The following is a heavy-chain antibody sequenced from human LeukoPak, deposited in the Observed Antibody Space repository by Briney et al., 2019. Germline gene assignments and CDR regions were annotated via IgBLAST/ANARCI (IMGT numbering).Heavy chain of an antibody. CDR2: IYYSGST. CDR3: AISIAVDETLDY. Sequence: SQTLSLTCTVSGGSISSGGYYWSWIRQHPGKGLEWIGYIYYSGSTYYNPSLKSRVTISVDTSKNQFSLKLSSVTAADTAVYYCAISIAVDETLDYWGQGTLVTVSS. J-gene: IGHJ4*02. D-gene: IGHD6-19*01. V-gene: IGHV4-31*03. CDR1: GGSISSGGYY.